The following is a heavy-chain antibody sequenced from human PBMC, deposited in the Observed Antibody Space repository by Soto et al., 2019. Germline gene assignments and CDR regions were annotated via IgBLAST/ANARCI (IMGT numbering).Heavy chain of an antibody. V-gene: IGHV1-24*01. CDR2: FDPEDGET. J-gene: IGHJ4*02. CDR3: ARDKAYYYDSRCDYPIGY. CDR1: GYTLSELS. Sequence: ASGKVSCKVSGYTLSELSMHWVRQAPGKGLEWMGGFDPEDGETIYAQKFQGRVTMTRDTSTSTVYMELSSLRSEDTAVYYCARDKAYYYDSRCDYPIGYWGKVHLVTVSS. D-gene: IGHD3-22*01.